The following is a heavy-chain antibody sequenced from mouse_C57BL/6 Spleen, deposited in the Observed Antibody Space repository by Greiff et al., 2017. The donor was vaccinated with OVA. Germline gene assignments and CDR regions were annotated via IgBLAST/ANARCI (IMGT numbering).Heavy chain of an antibody. J-gene: IGHJ2*01. Sequence: EVQLQESGPGLVKPSQSLSLTCSVTGYSITSGYYWNWIRQFPGNKLEWMGYISYDGSNNYNPSLKNRISITRDTSKNQFFLKLNSVTTEDTATYYCARDYYGSSYVDWGQGTTLTVSS. CDR1: GYSITSGYY. CDR2: ISYDGSN. V-gene: IGHV3-6*01. CDR3: ARDYYGSSYVD. D-gene: IGHD1-1*01.